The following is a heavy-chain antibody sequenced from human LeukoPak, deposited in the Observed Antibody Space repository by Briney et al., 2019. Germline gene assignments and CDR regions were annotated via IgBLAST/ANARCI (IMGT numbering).Heavy chain of an antibody. CDR3: AKDPFNLVVPAAMASWFAP. Sequence: PGGSLRLSCAASGFTFSSYAMHWVRQAPGKGLEWVAVISYDGSNKYYADSVKGRFTISRDNSKNTLYLQMNSLRAEDTAVYYCAKDPFNLVVPAAMASWFAPWGQGTPVTASS. V-gene: IGHV3-30-3*01. D-gene: IGHD2-2*01. J-gene: IGHJ5*02. CDR1: GFTFSSYA. CDR2: ISYDGSNK.